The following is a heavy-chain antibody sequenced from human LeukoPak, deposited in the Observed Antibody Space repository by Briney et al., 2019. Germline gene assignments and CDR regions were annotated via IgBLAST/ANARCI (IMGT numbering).Heavy chain of an antibody. CDR2: IRYDGSNK. J-gene: IGHJ4*02. D-gene: IGHD6-13*01. V-gene: IGHV3-30*02. Sequence: PGGSLRLSCAASGLTFSSYWMSWVRQAPGKGLEWVAFIRYDGSNKYYADSVKGRFTISRDNSKNTLYLQMNSLRAEDTAVYYCATLYSSSWSAFDYWGQGTLVTVSS. CDR1: GLTFSSYW. CDR3: ATLYSSSWSAFDY.